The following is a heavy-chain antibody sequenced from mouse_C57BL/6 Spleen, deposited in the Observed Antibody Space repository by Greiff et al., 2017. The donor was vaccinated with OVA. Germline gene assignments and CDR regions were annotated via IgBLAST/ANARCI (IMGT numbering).Heavy chain of an antibody. CDR1: GFSLTSYG. CDR3: ARKPRYEVGRAMDY. J-gene: IGHJ4*01. Sequence: VKLVESGPGLVQPSQSLSITCTVSGFSLTSYGVHWVRQSPGKGLEWLGVIWSGGSTDYNAAFISRLSICTDNSKSQVFFKMNSLQADDTAIYYCARKPRYEVGRAMDYWGQGTSVTVSS. CDR2: IWSGGST. V-gene: IGHV2-2*01. D-gene: IGHD2-3*01.